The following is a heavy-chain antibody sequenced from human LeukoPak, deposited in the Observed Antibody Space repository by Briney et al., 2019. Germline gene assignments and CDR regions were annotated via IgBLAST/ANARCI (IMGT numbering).Heavy chain of an antibody. CDR3: ARGYSYGYDY. J-gene: IGHJ4*02. CDR1: GDSVSSNSVA. V-gene: IGHV6-1*01. Sequence: SQTLSLTCAISGDSVSSNSVAWHWIRQSPSRGLEWLGRTYYRSKWYNDHAVSVKSRITINPDTSKNQFSLQLNSVISEDTAVYYCARGYSYGYDYWGQGTLVTVSS. D-gene: IGHD5-18*01. CDR2: TYYRSKWYN.